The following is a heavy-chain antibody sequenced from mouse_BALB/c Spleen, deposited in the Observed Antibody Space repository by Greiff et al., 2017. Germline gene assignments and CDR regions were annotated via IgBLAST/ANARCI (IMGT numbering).Heavy chain of an antibody. CDR1: GYNFTSYW. J-gene: IGHJ2*01. CDR2: IYPGSGST. CDR3: ARRGIYDGYYDYFDY. Sequence: QVQLQQPGAELVKPGTSVKLSCKASGYNFTSYWINWVKLRPGQGLEWIGDIYPGSGSTNYNEKFKSKATLTVDTSSSTAYMQLSSLASEDSALYYCARRGIYDGYYDYFDYWGQGTTLTVSS. V-gene: IGHV1-55*01. D-gene: IGHD2-3*01.